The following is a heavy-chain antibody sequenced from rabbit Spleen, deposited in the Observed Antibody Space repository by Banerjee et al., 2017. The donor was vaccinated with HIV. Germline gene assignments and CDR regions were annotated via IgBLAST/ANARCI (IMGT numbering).Heavy chain of an antibody. J-gene: IGHJ4*01. CDR1: GLDFSGDSY. CDR3: ARGGYGGHIYAMGL. Sequence: QEQLVESGGGLVQPEGSLTLTCKASGLDFSGDSYDSYMCWVRQAPGKGLEWIASIYAGSSDSTYSAPWAKGRFTISKTSSTTVTLQMTSLTDADTATYFCARGGYGGHIYAMGLWGPGTLVTVS. V-gene: IGHV1S45*01. D-gene: IGHD4-2*01. CDR2: IYAGSSDST.